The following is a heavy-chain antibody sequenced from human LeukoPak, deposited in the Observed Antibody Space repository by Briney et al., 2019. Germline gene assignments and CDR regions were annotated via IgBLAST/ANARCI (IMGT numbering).Heavy chain of an antibody. CDR2: IIPIFGTA. J-gene: IGHJ4*02. CDR1: GGTFSSYA. Sequence: SVKVSCKASGGTFSSYAISWVRQAPGQGLEWMGRIIPIFGTANYAQKFQGRVTITTDESTSTAYMELSSLRSEDTAVYYCARSGGYSSGWYDYWGQGTLVTVPS. V-gene: IGHV1-69*05. CDR3: ARSGGYSSGWYDY. D-gene: IGHD6-19*01.